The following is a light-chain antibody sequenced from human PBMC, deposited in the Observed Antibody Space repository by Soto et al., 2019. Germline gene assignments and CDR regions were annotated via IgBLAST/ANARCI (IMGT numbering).Light chain of an antibody. Sequence: EIVFTQSPGTLSSSPGERATLSGRASQSVTSNYLAWYQQKRGQASRLLIWGASIRATGLPDRFSGGGSGTEFTLTISRMKSEDLAVYDCQTYNNWQWTVGPGTKGEIK. CDR3: QTYNNWQWT. V-gene: IGKV3-20*01. J-gene: IGKJ1*01. CDR2: GAS. CDR1: QSVTSNY.